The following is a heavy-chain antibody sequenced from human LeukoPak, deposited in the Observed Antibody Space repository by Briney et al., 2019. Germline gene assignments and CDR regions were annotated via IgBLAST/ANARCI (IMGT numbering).Heavy chain of an antibody. CDR3: ARQGGSYYNPLRDYYYYYGMDL. V-gene: IGHV5-51*01. Sequence: RGESLKISCKGSGYSFTSYWIGWVRQMPGKGLEWMGIIYPGDSDTRYSPSFQGQVTISADKSISTAYLQWSSLKASDTAMYYCARQGGSYYNPLRDYYYYYGMDLWGQGTTVTVSS. J-gene: IGHJ6*02. D-gene: IGHD1-26*01. CDR1: GYSFTSYW. CDR2: IYPGDSDT.